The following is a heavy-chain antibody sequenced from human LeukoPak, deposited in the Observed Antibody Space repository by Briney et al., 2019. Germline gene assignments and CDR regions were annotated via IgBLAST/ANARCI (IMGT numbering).Heavy chain of an antibody. J-gene: IGHJ4*02. CDR1: GGTFSSYA. CDR3: ASSAVTTLDY. CDR2: IIPILGIA. Sequence: ASVKVSCKASGGTFSSYAISWVRQAPGQGLEWMGRIIPILGIANYAQKFQGRVTITADKSTSIAYMELSSLRSEDTAVYYCASSAVTTLDYWGQGTLVTVSS. V-gene: IGHV1-69*04. D-gene: IGHD4-17*01.